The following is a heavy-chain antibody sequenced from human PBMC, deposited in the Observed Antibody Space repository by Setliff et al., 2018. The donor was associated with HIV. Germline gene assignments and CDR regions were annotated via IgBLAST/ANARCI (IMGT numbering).Heavy chain of an antibody. Sequence: PGGSLRLSCVASGFTLSTYSMNWVRQAPGQGLEWVSYISSSGNTIYYAVSVKGRFTISRDNAKNSLYLQMSDLRAEDTAVYYCVRNPRELLYWGQGTLVTVSS. CDR3: VRNPRELLY. CDR1: GFTLSTYS. J-gene: IGHJ4*02. CDR2: ISSSGNTI. V-gene: IGHV3-48*04. D-gene: IGHD1-7*01.